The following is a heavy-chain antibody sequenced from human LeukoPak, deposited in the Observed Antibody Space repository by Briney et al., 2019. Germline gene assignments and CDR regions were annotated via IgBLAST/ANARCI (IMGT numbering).Heavy chain of an antibody. CDR1: SGSISSYS. Sequence: PSETLSLTCTVSSGSISSYSWSWIRHPPGKGLEWIGYICYSGGTSYNPSLKSRVIMSVDTSKNQFSLKLSFVTAADTAVYYCARHGTLPYYYDSSGYPFLDYWGQGTLVTSST. D-gene: IGHD3-22*01. J-gene: IGHJ4*02. V-gene: IGHV4-59*08. CDR3: ARHGTLPYYYDSSGYPFLDY. CDR2: ICYSGGT.